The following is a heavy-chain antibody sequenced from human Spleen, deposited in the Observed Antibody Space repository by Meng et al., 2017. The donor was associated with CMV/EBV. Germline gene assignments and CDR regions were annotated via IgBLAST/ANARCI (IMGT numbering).Heavy chain of an antibody. Sequence: GGSLRLSCAASGFTFSSYVMNWVRQAPGKGLEWVAVVSYDGTNKYYADSVKGRFTISRDNSKNTVYLQMNSLRTEDTAVYYFARGTTIKVRTHKWFDPWGRGTLVTVSS. CDR2: VSYDGTNK. CDR1: GFTFSSYV. J-gene: IGHJ5*02. D-gene: IGHD4-11*01. CDR3: ARGTTIKVRTHKWFDP. V-gene: IGHV3-30-3*01.